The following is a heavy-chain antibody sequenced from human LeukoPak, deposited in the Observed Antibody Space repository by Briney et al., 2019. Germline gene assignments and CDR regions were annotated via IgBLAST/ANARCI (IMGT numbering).Heavy chain of an antibody. J-gene: IGHJ4*02. Sequence: SETLSLTCTVSGGSVSSGSYYWSWIRQPPGKGLEWIGYIYYSGSTNCNPSLKSRVTISVDTSKNQFSLKLSSVTAADTAVYYCAREVGIAARPFDYWGQGTLVTVSS. CDR2: IYYSGST. D-gene: IGHD6-6*01. V-gene: IGHV4-61*01. CDR3: AREVGIAARPFDY. CDR1: GGSVSSGSYY.